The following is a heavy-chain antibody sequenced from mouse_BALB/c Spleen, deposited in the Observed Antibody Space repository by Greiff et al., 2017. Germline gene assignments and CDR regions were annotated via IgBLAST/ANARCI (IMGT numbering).Heavy chain of an antibody. CDR2: ISSGGSYT. Sequence: EVQLVESGGGLVKPGGSLKLSCAASGFTFSSYAMSWVRQSPEKRLEWVAEISSGGSYTYYPDTVTGRFTISRDNAKNTLYLEMSSLRSEDTAMYYCAREAAYGNYFDYWGQGTTLTVSS. CDR1: GFTFSSYA. J-gene: IGHJ2*01. CDR3: AREAAYGNYFDY. D-gene: IGHD2-1*01. V-gene: IGHV5-9-4*01.